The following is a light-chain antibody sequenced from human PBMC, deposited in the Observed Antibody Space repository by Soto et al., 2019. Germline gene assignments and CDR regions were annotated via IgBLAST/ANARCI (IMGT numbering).Light chain of an antibody. Sequence: QSVLTQPASVSGSPGQSSTISCTGTSSDVGGYNYVSWYQQHPGEAPKLMIYDVSNRPSGVSNRFSGSKSGNTASLTISGLEAEDEADYYCSSYTRSSTLVFGGGSKLTVL. V-gene: IGLV2-14*01. CDR3: SSYTRSSTLV. CDR2: DVS. J-gene: IGLJ2*01. CDR1: SSDVGGYNY.